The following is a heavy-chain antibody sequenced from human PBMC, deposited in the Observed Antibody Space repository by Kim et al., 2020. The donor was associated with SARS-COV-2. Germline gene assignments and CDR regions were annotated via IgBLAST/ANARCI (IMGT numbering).Heavy chain of an antibody. CDR3: AKDRPAAFGWSGQQGMDG. D-gene: IGHD3-3*01. CDR2: ISGSGGTT. J-gene: IGHJ6*02. CDR1: GFSFSIYA. V-gene: IGHV3-23*01. Sequence: GGSLRLSCAASGFSFSIYAMSWVRQAPGKGLEWVSAISGSGGTTHYADSVKGRFTISRDNSKNTLYLQMNSLRAEDTAVYYCAKDRPAAFGWSGQQGMDGWGQGTTVTVSS.